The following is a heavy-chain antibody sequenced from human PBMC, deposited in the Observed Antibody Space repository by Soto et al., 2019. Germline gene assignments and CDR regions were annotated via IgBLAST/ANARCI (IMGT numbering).Heavy chain of an antibody. CDR1: GFTVSNNY. Sequence: GGFLRLSCAASGFTVSNNYMRWVRQAPGKGLEWVSLIYSGGTTHYADSVKGRFTISRDNSKNTLYLQMNSLRVEDTAMYYCARDPPGIVASGAGGWGQGTLVTVSS. CDR2: IYSGGTT. J-gene: IGHJ4*02. D-gene: IGHD6-13*01. V-gene: IGHV3-53*01. CDR3: ARDPPGIVASGAGG.